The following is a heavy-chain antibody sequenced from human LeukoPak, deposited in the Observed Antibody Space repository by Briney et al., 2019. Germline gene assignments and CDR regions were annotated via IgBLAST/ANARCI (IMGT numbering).Heavy chain of an antibody. CDR2: ISACNGNT. V-gene: IGHV1-18*01. D-gene: IGHD5-18*01. Sequence: ASVKVSCKASGYTFTSYGISWVRQAPGQGLEWMGWISACNGNTNYAQKLQGRVTMTTDTSTSTAYMELRSLRSDDTAVYYCAWNGGGYSYGYNDYWGQGTLVTVSS. J-gene: IGHJ4*02. CDR3: AWNGGGYSYGYNDY. CDR1: GYTFTSYG.